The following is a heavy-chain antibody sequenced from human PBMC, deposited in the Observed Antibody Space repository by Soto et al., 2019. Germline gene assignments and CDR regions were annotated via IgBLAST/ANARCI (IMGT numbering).Heavy chain of an antibody. D-gene: IGHD2-21*02. V-gene: IGHV4-59*01. CDR3: ARFPGLAYCGGDCYDNWFDP. J-gene: IGHJ5*02. CDR2: IYYSGST. Sequence: SETLSLTCTVSGGSISSYYWSWIRQPPGKGLEWIGYIYYSGSTNYNPSLKSRVTISVDTSKNQFSLKLSSVTAADTAVYYCARFPGLAYCGGDCYDNWFDPWGQGILVTVSS. CDR1: GGSISSYY.